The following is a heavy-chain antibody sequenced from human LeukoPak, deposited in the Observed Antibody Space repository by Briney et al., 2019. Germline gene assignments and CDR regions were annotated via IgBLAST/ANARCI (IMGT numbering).Heavy chain of an antibody. D-gene: IGHD2-2*01. CDR1: GGSISSSSYY. CDR2: IYYSGST. Sequence: SETLSLTCTVSGGSISSSSYYWGWIRQPPGKGLEWIGSIYYSGSTYYDPSLKSRVTISVDRSKNQFSLKLSSVTAADTAVYYCARGGLGYCSSTSCYPGAFDIWGQGTMVTVSS. V-gene: IGHV4-39*07. J-gene: IGHJ3*02. CDR3: ARGGLGYCSSTSCYPGAFDI.